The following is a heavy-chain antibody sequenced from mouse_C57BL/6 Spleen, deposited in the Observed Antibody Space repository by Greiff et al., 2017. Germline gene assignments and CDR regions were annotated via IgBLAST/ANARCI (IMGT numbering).Heavy chain of an antibody. J-gene: IGHJ3*01. Sequence: VQLQQSGAELVKPGASVKLSCKASGYTFTSYWMHWVKQRPGQGLEWIGMIHPTSGSTNYNEKFKSKATLTVDKSSSTAYMQLSSLTSEDSAVYYCAEDYYGSSLAWFAYWGQGTLVTVSA. CDR3: AEDYYGSSLAWFAY. CDR2: IHPTSGST. CDR1: GYTFTSYW. D-gene: IGHD1-1*01. V-gene: IGHV1-64*01.